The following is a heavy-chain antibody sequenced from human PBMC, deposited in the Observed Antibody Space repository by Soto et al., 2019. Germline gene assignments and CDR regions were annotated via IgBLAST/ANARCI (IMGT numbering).Heavy chain of an antibody. D-gene: IGHD1-1*01. J-gene: IGHJ3*01. CDR2: IYYSGST. V-gene: IGHV4-59*01. CDR1: GGSISSYY. CDR3: ERGARCLQSWAFDL. Sequence: PSETLSLTCTVSGGSISSYYWSWIRQPPGKGLEWIGYIYYSGSTNYNPSLKSRVTISVDTSKNQFSLKLSSVTAADTAVYYCERGARCLQSWAFDLWGQGTMATVSS.